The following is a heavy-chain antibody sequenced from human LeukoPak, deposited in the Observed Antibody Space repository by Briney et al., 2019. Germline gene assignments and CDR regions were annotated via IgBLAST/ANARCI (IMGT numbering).Heavy chain of an antibody. J-gene: IGHJ4*02. CDR3: AREGGTIYFDY. CDR2: IYTTGST. CDR1: GGSISGATYY. D-gene: IGHD3-3*01. Sequence: SETLSLTCTVSGGSISGATYYWNWIRQPAGKGLEWIGRIYTTGSTHYNPSLKSRLTISVDTSKNQLSLELSFVTAADTAVYYCAREGGTIYFDYWGQGTLVTVSS. V-gene: IGHV4-61*02.